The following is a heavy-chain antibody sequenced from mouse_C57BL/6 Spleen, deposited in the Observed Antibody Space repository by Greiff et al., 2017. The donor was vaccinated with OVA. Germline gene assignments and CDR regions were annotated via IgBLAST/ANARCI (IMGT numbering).Heavy chain of an antibody. CDR3: AINDYGSSFFAY. J-gene: IGHJ3*01. CDR2: IWTGGGT. Sequence: VMLVESGPGLVAPSQSLSITCTVSGFSLTSYAISWVRQPPGKGLEWLGVIWTGGGTNYNSALKSRLSISKDNSKSQVFLKMNSLQTDDTARYYCAINDYGSSFFAYWGQGTLVTVSA. D-gene: IGHD1-1*01. V-gene: IGHV2-9-1*01. CDR1: GFSLTSYA.